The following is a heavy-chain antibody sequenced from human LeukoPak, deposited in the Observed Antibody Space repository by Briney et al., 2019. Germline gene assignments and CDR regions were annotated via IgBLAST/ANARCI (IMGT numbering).Heavy chain of an antibody. CDR3: AREDYGGNSDY. CDR1: GGSFSGYY. V-gene: IGHV4-34*01. D-gene: IGHD4-17*01. CDR2: INHSGST. Sequence: PETLSLTCAVYGGSFSGYYWSWIRQPPGKGLEWIGEINHSGSTNYNPSLKSRVTISVDTSKNQFSLKLSSVTAADTAVYYCAREDYGGNSDYWGQGTLVTVSS. J-gene: IGHJ4*02.